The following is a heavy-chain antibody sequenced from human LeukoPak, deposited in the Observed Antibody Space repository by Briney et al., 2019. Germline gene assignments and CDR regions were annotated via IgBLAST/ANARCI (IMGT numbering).Heavy chain of an antibody. J-gene: IGHJ6*03. Sequence: GGSLRLSCAASGFTFRSFWMTWVRQAPGKGLEWVANIKHDGSEKNYVDSVKGRFIISRDNAKNSLYLQMNSLTAEDTAVYYCVRGSSGYSYYYMDVWGKGTTVTVSS. CDR1: GFTFRSFW. CDR2: IKHDGSEK. V-gene: IGHV3-7*01. CDR3: VRGSSGYSYYYMDV. D-gene: IGHD1-1*01.